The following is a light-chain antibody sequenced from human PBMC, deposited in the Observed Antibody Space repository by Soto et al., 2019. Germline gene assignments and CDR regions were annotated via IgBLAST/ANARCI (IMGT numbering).Light chain of an antibody. Sequence: DIQMTQSPSSLSASVGDRVTITCRASQSMSSYLNWYQQKPGKAPKLLIYAASSLQSGVPSRFSGSGSGTECTLTISSLQPEDFAAYYCQQTYSNPKTFGQGTKVEIK. J-gene: IGKJ1*01. CDR1: QSMSSY. CDR3: QQTYSNPKT. V-gene: IGKV1-39*01. CDR2: AAS.